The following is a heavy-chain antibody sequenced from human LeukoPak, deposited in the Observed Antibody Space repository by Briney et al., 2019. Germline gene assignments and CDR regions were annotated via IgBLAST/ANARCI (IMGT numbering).Heavy chain of an antibody. CDR3: VRLVVERYYYHGMDV. V-gene: IGHV3-23*01. J-gene: IGHJ6*02. Sequence: GGSLRLSCAASGFTFWNCAMSWVRQAPGKGLEWVSSISGGGGDTHYADSVKGRFTISRDNSKNTLHLQMNSLRAEDTAVYYCVRLVVERYYYHGMDVWGQGTTVTVSS. CDR1: GFTFWNCA. D-gene: IGHD6-19*01. CDR2: ISGGGGDT.